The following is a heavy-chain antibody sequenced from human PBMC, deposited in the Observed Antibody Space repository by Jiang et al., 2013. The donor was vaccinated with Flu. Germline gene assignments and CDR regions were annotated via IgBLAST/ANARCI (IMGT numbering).Heavy chain of an antibody. CDR2: ISAYNGNT. J-gene: IGHJ6*02. CDR1: GYTFTSYG. V-gene: IGHV1-18*01. D-gene: IGHD3-3*01. Sequence: EVKKPGASVKVSCKASGYTFTSYGISWVRQAPGQGLEWMGWISAYNGNTNYAQKLQGRVTMTTDTSTSTAYMELRSLRSDDTAVYYCARDGVDTIFFPLYGMDVWGQGTTVTVSS. CDR3: ARDGVDTIFFPLYGMDV.